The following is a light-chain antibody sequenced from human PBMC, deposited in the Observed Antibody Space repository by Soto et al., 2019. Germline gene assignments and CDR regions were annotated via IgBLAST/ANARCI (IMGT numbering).Light chain of an antibody. J-gene: IGKJ1*01. CDR1: QSVSSNY. V-gene: IGKV3-20*01. CDR3: QQYGSSYPWT. Sequence: ILLTQSTGTLSLSPGERATLSCGASQSVSSNYLAWYQQKPGQAPRLLIYGASSRATGIPDRFSGSGSGTDFTLTIRRLEPEDFAVYYCQQYGSSYPWTFGQGTKVDIK. CDR2: GAS.